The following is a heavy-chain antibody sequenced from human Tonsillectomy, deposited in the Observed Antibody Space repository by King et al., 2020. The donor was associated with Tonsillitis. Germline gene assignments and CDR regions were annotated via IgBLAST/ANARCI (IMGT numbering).Heavy chain of an antibody. V-gene: IGHV4-31*03. Sequence: VQLQESGPGLVKPSQTLSLTCTVSGGSISGGGHYWSWIRQHPGKGLEWIGYIYDSENTYYNPSLKSRPSISVDTSKNQFSLKLNSVTAADTAVYYCGRYGGGVFDPWGQGTLVTVSS. J-gene: IGHJ5*02. D-gene: IGHD4-23*01. CDR2: IYDSENT. CDR3: GRYGGGVFDP. CDR1: GGSISGGGHY.